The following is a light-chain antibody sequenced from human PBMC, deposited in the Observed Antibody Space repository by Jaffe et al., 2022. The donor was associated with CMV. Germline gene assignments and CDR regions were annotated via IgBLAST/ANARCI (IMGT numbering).Light chain of an antibody. CDR3: QQYKNWPPIT. CDR1: QSVGSN. V-gene: IGKV3-15*01. Sequence: DILMTQSPATLSVSPGETATLSCRASQSVGSNLAWYQQKPGQAPRLLIHGASTRATGIPVRFSGSGSGTEFTLTISSLQSEDSAVYYCQQYKNWPPITFGGGTKVEIK. CDR2: GAS. J-gene: IGKJ4*01.